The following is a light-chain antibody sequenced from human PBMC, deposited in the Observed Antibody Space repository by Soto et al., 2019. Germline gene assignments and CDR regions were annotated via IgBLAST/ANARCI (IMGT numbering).Light chain of an antibody. V-gene: IGLV1-40*01. CDR3: KSYDSSLSGVV. CDR1: SSNIGTRYD. CDR2: ANS. J-gene: IGLJ2*01. Sequence: QSVLTQPPSVSGAPGQRVTISCTGSSSNIGTRYDVHWYQQLPGTAPKLLIYANSNRPSGVPDRFSGSKSGTSASLAITGLQAEDEADYYCKSYDSSLSGVVFGGGTKLTVL.